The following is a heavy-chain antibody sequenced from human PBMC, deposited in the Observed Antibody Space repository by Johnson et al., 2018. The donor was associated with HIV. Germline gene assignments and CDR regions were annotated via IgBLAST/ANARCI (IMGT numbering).Heavy chain of an antibody. CDR3: ARSRWGSTLGALDI. D-gene: IGHD1-26*01. CDR2: ISSNGGST. V-gene: IGHV3-64*01. Sequence: VQLVESGGGLVQPGGSLRLSCAASGFTFSSYAMHWVRQAPGKGLEYVSAISSNGGSTYYANSVKGRFTISRENAKNSLYLQMNSLRAGDTAVYYCARSRWGSTLGALDIWGQGTMVTVSS. CDR1: GFTFSSYA. J-gene: IGHJ3*02.